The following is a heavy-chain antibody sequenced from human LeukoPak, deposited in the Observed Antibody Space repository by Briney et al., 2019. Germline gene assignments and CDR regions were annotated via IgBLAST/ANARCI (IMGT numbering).Heavy chain of an antibody. CDR1: GYRFTSCW. V-gene: IGHV5-51*01. Sequence: GESLQISCKGSGYRFTSCWIGWVPPMPGKGLEWIGIIYPGDSDTRYSPSFQGQVTISADKSISTAYLQWSSLKASDTAMYYCARLRDYYYYGMDVWGQGTTVTVSS. CDR3: ARLRDYYYYGMDV. CDR2: IYPGDSDT. J-gene: IGHJ6*02.